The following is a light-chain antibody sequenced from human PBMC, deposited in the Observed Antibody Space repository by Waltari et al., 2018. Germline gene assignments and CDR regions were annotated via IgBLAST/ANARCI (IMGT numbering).Light chain of an antibody. CDR2: ADS. J-gene: IGLJ2*01. Sequence: SYVLTQPPSVSVAPGQPDRVTCGGNNIGRKSVHWYQQRPGQAPILVLYADSDRPSGIPDRFSGSNSGNTATLTISRVEAGDEADYYCQVWDGSTDVVFGGGTKLTVL. CDR3: QVWDGSTDVV. V-gene: IGLV3-21*02. CDR1: NIGRKS.